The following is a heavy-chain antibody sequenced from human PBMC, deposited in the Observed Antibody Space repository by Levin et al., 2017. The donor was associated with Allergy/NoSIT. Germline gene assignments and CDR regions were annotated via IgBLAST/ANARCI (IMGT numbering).Heavy chain of an antibody. CDR2: ISVSSSTI. J-gene: IGHJ6*02. D-gene: IGHD3-10*01. Sequence: PGGSLRLSCAASGFTFSAYGINWVRQAPGKGLEWVSYISVSSSTIYYADSVKGRFTISRDNAKNSLYLQMSSLRVEDTAVYYCARDPTWFYPYYYYGVDVWGQGTTVTVSS. CDR1: GFTFSAYG. V-gene: IGHV3-48*01. CDR3: ARDPTWFYPYYYYGVDV.